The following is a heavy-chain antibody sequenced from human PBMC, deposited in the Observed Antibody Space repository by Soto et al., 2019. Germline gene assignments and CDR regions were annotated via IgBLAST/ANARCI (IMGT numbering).Heavy chain of an antibody. D-gene: IGHD4-17*01. CDR3: AKNDYGDYEWWFDP. CDR2: INHSGST. CDR1: GGSFSGYY. J-gene: IGHJ5*02. V-gene: IGHV4-34*01. Sequence: QVQLQQWGAGLLKPSETLSLTCAVYGGSFSGYYWSWIRQPPGKGLEWIGEINHSGSTNYNPSLKSRVTISVDTSKNQFSLKLSSVTAADTAVYYCAKNDYGDYEWWFDPWGQGTLVTVSS.